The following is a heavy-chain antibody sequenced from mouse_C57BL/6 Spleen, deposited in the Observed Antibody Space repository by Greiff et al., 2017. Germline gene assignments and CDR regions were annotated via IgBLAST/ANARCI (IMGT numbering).Heavy chain of an antibody. D-gene: IGHD1-1*01. CDR3: ARERLTTDPGWYFDV. V-gene: IGHV1-72*01. Sequence: QVQLQQPGAELVKPGASVKLSCKASGYTFTSYWMHWVKQRPGRGLEWIGRIDPNSGGTKDNEKFKSKATLTVDKPSSTAYMQLSSLTSEDSAVYYCARERLTTDPGWYFDVWGTGTTVTVSS. CDR2: IDPNSGGT. CDR1: GYTFTSYW. J-gene: IGHJ1*03.